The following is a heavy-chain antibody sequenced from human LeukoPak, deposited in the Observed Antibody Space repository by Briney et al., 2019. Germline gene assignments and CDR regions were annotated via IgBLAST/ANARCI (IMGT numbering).Heavy chain of an antibody. V-gene: IGHV3-33*03. Sequence: GRSLTLSCAASGFTFSSFGMHWVRQAPGKGLEWVAVIWYDASNKYYADSVKGRFTISRDNSKNTLYLQMNTLRDDDTAVYYCVSSDRKLELLYYWGQGTLVTVSS. CDR2: IWYDASNK. CDR1: GFTFSSFG. J-gene: IGHJ4*02. CDR3: VSSDRKLELLYY. D-gene: IGHD1-7*01.